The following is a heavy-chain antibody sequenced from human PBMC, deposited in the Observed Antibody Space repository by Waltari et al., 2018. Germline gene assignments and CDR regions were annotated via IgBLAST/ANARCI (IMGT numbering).Heavy chain of an antibody. CDR2: ISYDGSSK. D-gene: IGHD2-15*01. CDR3: AGGEVVADVWT. CDR1: GFTLSSYL. Sequence: QVQLVESGGGVVQPGRSLRPSCATSGFTLSSYLFHWVRQAPGKGLEWVAIISYDGSSKYYADSVQGRFTISRDASKKTLYLQMNSLRPDDTALYFCAGGEVVADVWTWGQGTLVTVSS. V-gene: IGHV3-30*01. J-gene: IGHJ5*02.